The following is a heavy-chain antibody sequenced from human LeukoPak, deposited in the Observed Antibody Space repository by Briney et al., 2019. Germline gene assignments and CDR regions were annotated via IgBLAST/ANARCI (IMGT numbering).Heavy chain of an antibody. J-gene: IGHJ4*02. D-gene: IGHD2-21*01. CDR2: ISSSSSYI. CDR1: GFTFSSYS. CDR3: AGCGGDCYSVKH. V-gene: IGHV3-21*01. Sequence: GGSLRLSCAASGFTFSSYSMNWVRQAPGKGLEWVSSISSSSSYIYYADSVKGRFTISRDNAKNSLYLQMNSLRAEDTAVYYCAGCGGDCYSVKHWGQGTLVTVSS.